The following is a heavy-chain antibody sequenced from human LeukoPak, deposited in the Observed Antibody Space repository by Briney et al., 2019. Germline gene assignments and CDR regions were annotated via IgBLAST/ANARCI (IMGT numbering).Heavy chain of an antibody. Sequence: PSETLSLTCTVSGGSISSSIYYWGWIRQPPGKGLEWIGSIYYSGSTYYNPSLKSRVTISVDTSKNQFSLKLSSVTAADTAVYYCARSLGKATRTVNWFDPWGQGTLVTVSS. D-gene: IGHD1-1*01. CDR1: GGSISSSIYY. CDR2: IYYSGST. V-gene: IGHV4-39*07. J-gene: IGHJ5*02. CDR3: ARSLGKATRTVNWFDP.